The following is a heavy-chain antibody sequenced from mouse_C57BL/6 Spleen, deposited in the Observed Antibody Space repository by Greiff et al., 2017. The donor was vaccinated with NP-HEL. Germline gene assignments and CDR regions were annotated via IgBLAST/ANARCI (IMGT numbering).Heavy chain of an antibody. D-gene: IGHD1-1*01. CDR3: ARERDYYGSSYFDY. J-gene: IGHJ2*01. V-gene: IGHV5-16*01. CDR1: GFTFSDYY. CDR2: INYDGSST. Sequence: KLVESEGGLVQPGSSMKLSCTASGFTFSDYYMAWVRQVPEKGLEWVANINYDGSSTYYLDSLKSRFIISRDNAKNILYLQMSSLKSEDTATYYCARERDYYGSSYFDYWGQGTTLTVSS.